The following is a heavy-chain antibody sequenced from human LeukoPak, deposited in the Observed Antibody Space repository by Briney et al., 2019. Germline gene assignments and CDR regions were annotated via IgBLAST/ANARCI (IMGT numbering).Heavy chain of an antibody. CDR1: GDSISSSNW. Sequence: SETLSLTCTVSGDSISSSNWWSWVRQPPGKGLEWIGEIFQSGHTNYNPSLKSRLTISLDKSKNQFSLRLNSVTAADTAVYYRARAGGFFSPFGYWGQGTLVTVSS. CDR3: ARAGGFFSPFGY. V-gene: IGHV4-4*02. J-gene: IGHJ4*02. D-gene: IGHD3-3*01. CDR2: IFQSGHT.